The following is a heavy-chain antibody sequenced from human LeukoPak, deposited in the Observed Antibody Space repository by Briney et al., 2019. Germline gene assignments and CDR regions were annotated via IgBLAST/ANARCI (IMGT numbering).Heavy chain of an antibody. V-gene: IGHV3-48*03. D-gene: IGHD6-19*01. Sequence: GGSLRLSCAASGFSFSSYEMNWVRQAPGKGLEWVSYISPSDSTIYYADSAKGRFTISRDNAKNSLYLQLNSLRAEDTAVYYCARGLSGWYLYYFDYWGQGTLVTVSS. CDR1: GFSFSSYE. J-gene: IGHJ4*02. CDR2: ISPSDSTI. CDR3: ARGLSGWYLYYFDY.